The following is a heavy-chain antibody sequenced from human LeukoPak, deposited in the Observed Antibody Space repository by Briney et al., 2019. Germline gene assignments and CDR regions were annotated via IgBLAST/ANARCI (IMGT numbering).Heavy chain of an antibody. CDR1: GYTFTGYY. D-gene: IGHD6-6*01. Sequence: ASVKVSCKTSGYTFTGYYIHWVRQAPGQGLEWIGRINPNSGDTNCAQKFQGRVTMTRDTSISTVYMELSRMRSDDTAVYYCARAGSSDEVLDYWGQGTLVTVSS. J-gene: IGHJ4*02. CDR3: ARAGSSDEVLDY. V-gene: IGHV1-2*06. CDR2: INPNSGDT.